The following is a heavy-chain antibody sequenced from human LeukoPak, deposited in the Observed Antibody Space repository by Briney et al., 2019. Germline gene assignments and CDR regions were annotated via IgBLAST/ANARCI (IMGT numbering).Heavy chain of an antibody. Sequence: SQTLSLTCTVSGGSISSGDYYWSWIRQPPGKGLEWIGYIYDSGSTNYNPSLKSRVTISVDTSKNQFSLKLSSVTAADMAVYYCARVGGTNYYYYGMDVWGQGTTVTVSS. V-gene: IGHV4-61*08. J-gene: IGHJ6*02. D-gene: IGHD3-10*01. CDR3: ARVGGTNYYYYGMDV. CDR2: IYDSGST. CDR1: GGSISSGDYY.